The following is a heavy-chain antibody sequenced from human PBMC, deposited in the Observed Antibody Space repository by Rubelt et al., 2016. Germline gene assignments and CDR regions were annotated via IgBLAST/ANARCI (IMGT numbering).Heavy chain of an antibody. D-gene: IGHD1-14*01. CDR1: GGSISSRNYY. CDR3: ARHSLNNRKEVGYFAP. J-gene: IGHJ5*02. Sequence: QMQLQESGPGLVKSSETLSLTCTVSGGSISSRNYYWGWIRQPPGKGLEWIGYVYYSGSNNSNPPLRIRLTISVDTSRNPFPLGLSSVTAAETAVYYCARHSLNNRKEVGYFAPWGQGALVTVSS. V-gene: IGHV4-61*05. CDR2: VYYSGSN.